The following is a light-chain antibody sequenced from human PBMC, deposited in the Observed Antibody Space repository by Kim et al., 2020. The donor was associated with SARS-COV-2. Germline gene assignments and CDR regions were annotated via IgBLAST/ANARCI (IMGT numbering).Light chain of an antibody. V-gene: IGKV1-17*03. Sequence: VGDRVTLTCRGREGLSNNLAWFHQKTEKDPMSLSYAAYRLQNRVPSRVSGSGSGTEITLTISSLQPEDFATYYCLQHKNYPLTFGGRTKVDIK. CDR3: LQHKNYPLT. CDR2: AAY. J-gene: IGKJ4*01. CDR1: EGLSNN.